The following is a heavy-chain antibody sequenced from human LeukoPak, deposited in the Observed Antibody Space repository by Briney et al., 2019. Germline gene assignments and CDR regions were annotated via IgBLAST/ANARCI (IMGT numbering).Heavy chain of an antibody. CDR3: AKAPEGEVITNPSGPYFDY. CDR2: ISYDGSNK. V-gene: IGHV3-30*18. CDR1: GFTFSSYG. Sequence: PGRSLRLSCAASGFTFSSYGMHWVRQAPGKGLEWVAVISYDGSNKYYADSVKGRFTISRDNSKNTLYLQMNSLRAEDTAVYYCAKAPEGEVITNPSGPYFDYWGQGTLVTVSS. J-gene: IGHJ4*02. D-gene: IGHD3-22*01.